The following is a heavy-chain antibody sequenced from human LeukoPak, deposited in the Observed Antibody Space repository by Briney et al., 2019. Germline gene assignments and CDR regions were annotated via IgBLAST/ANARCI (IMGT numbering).Heavy chain of an antibody. CDR1: GGSISSYY. Sequence: SETLSLTCTVSGGSISSYYWSWIRQPPGKGLEWIGSIYYSGSTNYNPSLKSRVTISVDTSKNQFSLKLSSVTAADTAVYYCARPGSGYTASGAFEIWGQGTMVTVSS. J-gene: IGHJ3*02. CDR2: IYYSGST. CDR3: ARPGSGYTASGAFEI. V-gene: IGHV4-59*08. D-gene: IGHD5-18*01.